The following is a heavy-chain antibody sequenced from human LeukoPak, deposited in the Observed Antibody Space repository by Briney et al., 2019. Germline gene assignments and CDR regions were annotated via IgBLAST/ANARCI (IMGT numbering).Heavy chain of an antibody. Sequence: GRSLRLSCAASGFTFSSYGMHWVRQAPGKGLEWVAVISYDGSNKYYADSVKGRFTISRDNSKNTLYLQMNSLRAEDTAVYYCAKAGYYDSSGYSGAFDIRGQGTMVTVSS. CDR3: AKAGYYDSSGYSGAFDI. D-gene: IGHD3-22*01. CDR1: GFTFSSYG. CDR2: ISYDGSNK. V-gene: IGHV3-30*18. J-gene: IGHJ3*02.